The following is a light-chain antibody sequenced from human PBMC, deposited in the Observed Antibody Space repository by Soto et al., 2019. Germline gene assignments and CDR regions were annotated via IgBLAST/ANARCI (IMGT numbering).Light chain of an antibody. J-gene: IGLJ2*01. Sequence: QPASVSGSPGQSITISCTGTSSDVGGYNYVSWYQHHPGKAPKVIIYDVTNRPTGVSDRFSGSKSGNTASLTISGLQAEDEAEYFCTSYTTGSSLVVFGGGTKLTVL. CDR3: TSYTTGSSLVV. V-gene: IGLV2-14*03. CDR2: DVT. CDR1: SSDVGGYNY.